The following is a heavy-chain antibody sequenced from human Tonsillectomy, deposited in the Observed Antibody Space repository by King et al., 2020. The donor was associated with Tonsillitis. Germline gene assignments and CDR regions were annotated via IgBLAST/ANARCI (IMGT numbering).Heavy chain of an antibody. CDR2: IKSKTDGGIT. V-gene: IGHV3-15*01. Sequence: VQLVESGGGLVKPGGSLRLSCAASGFTFSNAWLSVGRPAPGTGLEWGGRIKSKTDGGITDYAAPVKGRFTISSDDSKNTLYLQMNSLKTEDTAVYYCTTVASGYWGQGTLVTVSS. CDR1: GFTFSNAW. J-gene: IGHJ4*02. CDR3: TTVASGY. D-gene: IGHD3-10*01.